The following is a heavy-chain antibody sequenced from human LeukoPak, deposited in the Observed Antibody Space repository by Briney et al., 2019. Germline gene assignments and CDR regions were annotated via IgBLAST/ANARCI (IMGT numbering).Heavy chain of an antibody. V-gene: IGHV1-69*06. D-gene: IGHD2-15*01. CDR2: IIPIFGTR. CDR1: GDTFNSYA. CDR3: ARDYLKVVVDGIAPSAGHMDY. Sequence: ASVKVSCKGSGDTFNSYAISWVRQAPGQGLEWMGGIIPIFGTRNYAQKFQGRVTITADKSTSTAYIELSSLTSDDTALYYCARDYLKVVVDGIAPSAGHMDYWGQGTLVTVSS. J-gene: IGHJ4*02.